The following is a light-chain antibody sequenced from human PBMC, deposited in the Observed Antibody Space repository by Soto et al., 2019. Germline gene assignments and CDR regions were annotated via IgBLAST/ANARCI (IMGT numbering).Light chain of an antibody. CDR1: QGISSW. CDR2: SES. V-gene: IGKV1-12*01. Sequence: DIQMTQSPSSVSASVGDRVTITCRASQGISSWLAWYQQKPGKAPKLLIFSESSLQSGVPSRFSGSGSGTDFILTISNMQRKDFATYYCQQANSFPHTFGQGTKLEIK. J-gene: IGKJ2*01. CDR3: QQANSFPHT.